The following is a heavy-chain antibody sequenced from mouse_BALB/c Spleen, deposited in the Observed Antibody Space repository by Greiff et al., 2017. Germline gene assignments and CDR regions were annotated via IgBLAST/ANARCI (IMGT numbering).Heavy chain of an antibody. CDR3: ASRLRWYFDV. J-gene: IGHJ1*01. V-gene: IGHV5-6-3*01. D-gene: IGHD2-4*01. CDR2: INSNGGST. CDR1: GFTFSSYG. Sequence: EVKLVESGGGLVQPGGSLKLSCAASGFTFSSYGMSWVRQTPDKRLELVATINSNGGSTYYPDSVKGRFTISRDNAKNTLYLQMSSLKSEDTAMYDCASRLRWYFDVWGAGTTVTVSS.